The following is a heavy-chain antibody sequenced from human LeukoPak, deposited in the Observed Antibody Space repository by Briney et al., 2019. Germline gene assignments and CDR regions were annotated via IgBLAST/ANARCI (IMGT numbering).Heavy chain of an antibody. CDR1: GFTFSSYG. CDR3: ARGPFYDSSGEDAFDI. CDR2: IRYDGSNK. J-gene: IGHJ3*02. D-gene: IGHD3-22*01. Sequence: GSLRLSCAASGFTFSSYGMHWVRQAPGKGLEGVAFIRYDGSNKYYADSVKGRFTISRGNSKNTLYLQMNSLRAGDTAVHYCARGPFYDSSGEDAFDIWGQGTMVTVSS. V-gene: IGHV3-30*02.